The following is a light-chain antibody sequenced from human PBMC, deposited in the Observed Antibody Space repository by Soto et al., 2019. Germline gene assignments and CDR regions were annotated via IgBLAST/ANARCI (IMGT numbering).Light chain of an antibody. J-gene: IGLJ2*01. Sequence: QLVLTQSPSASASLGASVKLTCTLSSGYSSYAIAWHQQQPEKGPRYLMKVNSDGSHTKGDGIPDRFSASSSGAERYLTISSLQSEDEADYYCQTWGTGIRVFGGGTKLTVL. CDR1: SGYSSYA. V-gene: IGLV4-69*01. CDR3: QTWGTGIRV. CDR2: VNSDGSH.